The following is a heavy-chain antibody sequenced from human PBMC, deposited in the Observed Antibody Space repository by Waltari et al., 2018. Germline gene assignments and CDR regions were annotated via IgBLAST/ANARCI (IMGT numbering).Heavy chain of an antibody. J-gene: IGHJ4*02. Sequence: QVQLQESGPGLLNPSETLSLTCSVSGGSVSGDYWSWIRQPPGKGLEFIAYMSHSGAPIKNPSLKSRVTISLDTSKNQFSLNLDSVTAADTAVYYCARQIGGRLLWDYWGQGTLVVVSS. D-gene: IGHD2-21*02. CDR3: ARQIGGRLLWDY. V-gene: IGHV4-59*02. CDR2: MSHSGAP. CDR1: GGSVSGDY.